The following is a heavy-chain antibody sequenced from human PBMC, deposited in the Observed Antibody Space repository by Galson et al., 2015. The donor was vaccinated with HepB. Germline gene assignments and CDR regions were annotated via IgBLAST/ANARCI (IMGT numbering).Heavy chain of an antibody. Sequence: SLRLSCAASGFTFSSYAMHWVRQAPGKGLEWVAVISYDGSNKYYADSVKGRFTISRDNSKNTLYLQMNSLRAEDTAVYYCASPWEYSSSSRPSDYYYYYGMDVWGQGTTVTVSS. J-gene: IGHJ6*02. CDR2: ISYDGSNK. D-gene: IGHD6-6*01. CDR1: GFTFSSYA. CDR3: ASPWEYSSSSRPSDYYYYYGMDV. V-gene: IGHV3-30-3*01.